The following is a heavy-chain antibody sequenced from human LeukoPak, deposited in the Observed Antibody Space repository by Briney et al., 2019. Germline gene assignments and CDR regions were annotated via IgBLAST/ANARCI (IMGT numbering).Heavy chain of an antibody. CDR1: GYTFTSYG. CDR3: ARQGYCSSTSCYGQFDY. Sequence: ASVKVSCKASGYTFTSYGISWVRQAPGQGLEWMGWINAYNGNTNYAQKLQGRVTMTTDTSTSTAYMELRSLRSDDTAVYYCARQGYCSSTSCYGQFDYWGQGTLVTVSS. V-gene: IGHV1-18*01. CDR2: INAYNGNT. D-gene: IGHD2-2*01. J-gene: IGHJ4*02.